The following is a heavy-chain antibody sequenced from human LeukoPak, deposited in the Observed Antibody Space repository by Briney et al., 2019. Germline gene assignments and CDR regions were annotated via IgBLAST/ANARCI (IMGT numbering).Heavy chain of an antibody. J-gene: IGHJ4*02. Sequence: SETLSLTCTVSGGSISSYYWSWIWHPPGKGLEWIGNIYYSGNTDYNPSPKRRVTIPVDTSRNQFSLKLSSVTAADTAVYYCARHYGSGTYPLDYWGQGTLVTVSS. V-gene: IGHV4-59*01. CDR1: GGSISSYY. CDR3: ARHYGSGTYPLDY. CDR2: IYYSGNT. D-gene: IGHD3-10*01.